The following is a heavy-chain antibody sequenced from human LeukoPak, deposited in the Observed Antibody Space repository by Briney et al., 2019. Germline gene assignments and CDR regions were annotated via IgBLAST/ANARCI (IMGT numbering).Heavy chain of an antibody. CDR3: AREKYYYDSSGLPFDY. CDR1: GYTFTSYA. V-gene: IGHV7-4-1*02. D-gene: IGHD3-22*01. J-gene: IGHJ4*02. Sequence: ASVKVSCKASGYTFTSYAMNWVRQAPGQGLEWMGWINTSTGNPTYAQGFTGRFVFSLDTSVSTAYLQISSLKAEDTAVYYCAREKYYYDSSGLPFDYWGQGTLVTVSS. CDR2: INTSTGNP.